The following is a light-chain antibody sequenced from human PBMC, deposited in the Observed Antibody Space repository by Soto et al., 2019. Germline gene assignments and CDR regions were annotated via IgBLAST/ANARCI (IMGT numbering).Light chain of an antibody. V-gene: IGLV2-14*03. CDR3: SSYTTSNTRQIV. Sequence: QSALTQPASVSGSPGQSITISCTGTSSDVGGYNYVSWYQHHPAKAPKLMIFDVSNRPSGVSNRFSGPKSGNTASLTISGLQPEDEADYYCSSYTTSNTRQIVFGTGTKLTVL. CDR2: DVS. CDR1: SSDVGGYNY. J-gene: IGLJ1*01.